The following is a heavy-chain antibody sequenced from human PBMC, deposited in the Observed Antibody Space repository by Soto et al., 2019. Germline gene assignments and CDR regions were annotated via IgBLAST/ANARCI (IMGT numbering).Heavy chain of an antibody. J-gene: IGHJ4*02. CDR1: GYTFTSYG. V-gene: IGHV1-18*01. D-gene: IGHD6-13*01. CDR3: ARASPRMRYSSSPNDY. CDR2: ISAYNGNT. Sequence: ASVKVSCKASGYTFTSYGISWVRQAPGQGLEWMGWISAYNGNTNYAQKLQGRVTMTTDTSTSTAYMELRSLRSDDTAVYYCARASPRMRYSSSPNDYWGQGTLVTVSS.